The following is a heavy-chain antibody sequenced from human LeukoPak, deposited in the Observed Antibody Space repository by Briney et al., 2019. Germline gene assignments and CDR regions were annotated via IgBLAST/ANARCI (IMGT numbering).Heavy chain of an antibody. V-gene: IGHV3-30*02. Sequence: GGSLRLSCAVSGFTFKTAGMHWVRQAPGKGLEWVAFVRYDGSEKFYAGSVKGRFTISRDDSENTLYLYMNSLTPEDTAVYSCARGFRLTPPNDAFDAWGQGTMVAVSS. CDR2: VRYDGSEK. J-gene: IGHJ3*01. CDR3: ARGFRLTPPNDAFDA. D-gene: IGHD2-15*01. CDR1: GFTFKTAG.